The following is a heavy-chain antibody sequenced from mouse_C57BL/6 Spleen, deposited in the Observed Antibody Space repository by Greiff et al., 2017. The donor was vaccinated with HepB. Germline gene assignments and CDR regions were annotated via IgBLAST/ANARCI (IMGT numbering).Heavy chain of an antibody. Sequence: QVQLQQSGPELVKPGASVKISCKASGYAFSSSWMNWVKQRPGKGLEWIGRIYPGDGDTNYNGKFKGKATLTADKSSSTAYMQLSSLTSEDSAVYFCARYDKYYFDYWGQGTTLTVSS. CDR2: IYPGDGDT. CDR3: ARYDKYYFDY. J-gene: IGHJ2*01. D-gene: IGHD2-3*01. V-gene: IGHV1-82*01. CDR1: GYAFSSSW.